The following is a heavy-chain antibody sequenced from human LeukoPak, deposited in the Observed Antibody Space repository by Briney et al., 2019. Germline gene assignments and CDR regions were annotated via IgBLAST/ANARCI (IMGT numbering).Heavy chain of an antibody. D-gene: IGHD3-22*01. J-gene: IGHJ4*02. CDR3: ARVYYDSSGYFYFDY. Sequence: ASVKVSCKASGYTFTSYYTHWVRQAPGQGLEWMGIINPSGGSTSYAQKFQGRVTMTRDTSTSTVYMELSSLRSEDTAVYYCARVYYDSSGYFYFDYWGQGTLVTVSS. CDR2: INPSGGST. CDR1: GYTFTSYY. V-gene: IGHV1-46*01.